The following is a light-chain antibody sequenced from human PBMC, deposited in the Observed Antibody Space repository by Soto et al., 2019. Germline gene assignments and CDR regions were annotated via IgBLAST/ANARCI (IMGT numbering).Light chain of an antibody. CDR2: EVS. CDR1: SSDAGGYNY. CDR3: SSYTSSSTLSVV. V-gene: IGLV2-14*01. Sequence: QSALTQPASVSGSPGQSITISCTGTSSDAGGYNYVSWYQQHPGKAPKLMIYEVSNRPSGVSNRFSGSKSGNTASLTISGLQAEDEADYYCSSYTSSSTLSVVFGGGTKLTVL. J-gene: IGLJ2*01.